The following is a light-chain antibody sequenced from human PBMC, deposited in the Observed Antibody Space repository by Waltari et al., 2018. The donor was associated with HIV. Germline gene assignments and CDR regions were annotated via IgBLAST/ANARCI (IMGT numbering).Light chain of an antibody. CDR1: QTVYRNF. CDR2: GAS. CDR3: QQYGDSPQT. Sequence: EIVLTQSPGIVSLSPGDRATLSCRASQTVYRNFLAWYQQKPGQAPRLLIYGASTRATGIPDRFSGSGSGTDFSLIINRLESEDFAVYYCQQYGDSPQTFGQGAKVEI. V-gene: IGKV3-20*01. J-gene: IGKJ1*01.